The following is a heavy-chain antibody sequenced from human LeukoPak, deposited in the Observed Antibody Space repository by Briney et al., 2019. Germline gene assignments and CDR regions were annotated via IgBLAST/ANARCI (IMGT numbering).Heavy chain of an antibody. V-gene: IGHV3-7*01. D-gene: IGHD5-12*01. CDR3: ARIEQARGYDPGY. J-gene: IGHJ4*02. CDR1: GFTFSSDW. Sequence: GGSLRLSCADSGFTFSSDWMSWVRQAPGKGLEWVANMNPDGSQRYYVDSVKGRFTISRDNAKRSLYLQINNLRAEDTAVYYCARIEQARGYDPGYWGQGTLVTVSS. CDR2: MNPDGSQR.